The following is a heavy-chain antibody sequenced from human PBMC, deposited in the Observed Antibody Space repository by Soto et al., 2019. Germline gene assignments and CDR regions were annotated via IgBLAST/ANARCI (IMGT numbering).Heavy chain of an antibody. V-gene: IGHV4-39*01. CDR2: IYYSGST. Sequence: QLQLQESGPGLVKPSETLSLTCTVSGGSISSSSYYWGWIRQPPGKGLEWIGSIYYSGSTYYNPSLKSRVTISVDTSKNQFSLKLSSVTAADTAVYYCARLGHSSSWYAVGHYWGQGTLVTVSS. CDR3: ARLGHSSSWYAVGHY. CDR1: GGSISSSSYY. D-gene: IGHD6-13*01. J-gene: IGHJ4*02.